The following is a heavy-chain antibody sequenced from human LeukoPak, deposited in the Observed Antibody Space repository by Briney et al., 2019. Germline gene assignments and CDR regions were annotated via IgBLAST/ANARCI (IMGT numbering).Heavy chain of an antibody. J-gene: IGHJ6*03. Sequence: GGSLRLSCAASGFTFDNFALSWVRQAPGKGLEWVSAISGSGGNTYYADSVKGRFTISRDNSKNTLYLQMNSLRAEDTAVYYCANRKTSGGYYYYYMDVWGKGTTVTVSS. CDR1: GFTFDNFA. CDR3: ANRKTSGGYYYYYMDV. V-gene: IGHV3-23*01. D-gene: IGHD2-2*01. CDR2: ISGSGGNT.